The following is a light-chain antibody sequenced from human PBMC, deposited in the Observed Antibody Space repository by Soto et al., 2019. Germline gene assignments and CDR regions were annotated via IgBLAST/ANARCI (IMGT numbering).Light chain of an antibody. Sequence: QSALTQPRSVSGSPGQSVTISCTGTSSDVGAYNYVSWYQHHPGKAPKLMIYDVAQRPSGVPDRFSGSKSDNTASLTISRLQAEDEAEYYCCSYAGAYLILFGGGTKVTVL. CDR2: DVA. CDR3: CSYAGAYLIL. CDR1: SSDVGAYNY. V-gene: IGLV2-11*01. J-gene: IGLJ2*01.